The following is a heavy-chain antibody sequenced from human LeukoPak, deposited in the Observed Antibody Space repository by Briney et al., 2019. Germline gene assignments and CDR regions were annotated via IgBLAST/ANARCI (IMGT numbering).Heavy chain of an antibody. D-gene: IGHD3-9*01. CDR3: ASLPPNQGADINCYFDL. Sequence: SETLSLTCTVSGGSMSRTSYYWGWVRRPPGEGLEWFGTIYYTGNTYYNPSLKSRVTISVDTSKNQFSLKLTSVTAADAAVYYCASLPPNQGADINCYFDLWGRGTLVTVPS. V-gene: IGHV4-39*01. CDR1: GGSMSRTSYY. J-gene: IGHJ2*01. CDR2: IYYTGNT.